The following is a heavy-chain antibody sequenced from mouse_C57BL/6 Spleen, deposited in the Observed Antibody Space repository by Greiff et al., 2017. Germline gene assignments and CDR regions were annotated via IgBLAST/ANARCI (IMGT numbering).Heavy chain of an antibody. J-gene: IGHJ1*03. CDR2: INPNNGGT. D-gene: IGHD1-1*01. V-gene: IGHV1-18*01. CDR1: GYTFTDYN. CDR3: ARRAHYGSNDWYFDV. Sequence: EVQLQQSGPELVKPGASVKIPCKASGYTFTDYNMDWVKQSHGKSLEWIGDINPNNGGTIYNQKFKGKATLTVDKSSSTAYMELRSLTSEDTAVYYCARRAHYGSNDWYFDVWGTGTTVTVSS.